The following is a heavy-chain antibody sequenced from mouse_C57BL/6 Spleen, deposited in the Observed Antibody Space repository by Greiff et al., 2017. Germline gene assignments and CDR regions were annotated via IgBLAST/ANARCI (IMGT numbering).Heavy chain of an antibody. J-gene: IGHJ4*01. Sequence: EVMLVESGGGLVKPGGSLKLSCAASGFTFSSYTMSWVRQTPEKRLEWVATISGGGGNTYYPDSVKGRFTISRDNAKNTLYLQMSSLRSEDTALYYCARQDGYYGDYYAMDYWGQGTSVTVSS. CDR1: GFTFSSYT. CDR2: ISGGGGNT. CDR3: ARQDGYYGDYYAMDY. D-gene: IGHD2-3*01. V-gene: IGHV5-9*01.